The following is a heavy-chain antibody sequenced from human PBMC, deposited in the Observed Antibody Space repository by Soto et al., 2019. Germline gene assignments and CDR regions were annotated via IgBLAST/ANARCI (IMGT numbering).Heavy chain of an antibody. CDR2: ISGSGGST. CDR3: SKDGPIVLRVNSIHYYSYARV. J-gene: IGHJ6*03. Sequence: GGSLRLSCAASGFTFSSYAMSWVRQAPGKGLEWVSAISGSGGSTYYADSVKGRFTISRDNSKNTLYLQMNSLRAEDTAVYYCSKDGPIVLRVNSIHYYSYARVWAKG. D-gene: IGHD2-8*01. CDR1: GFTFSSYA. V-gene: IGHV3-23*01.